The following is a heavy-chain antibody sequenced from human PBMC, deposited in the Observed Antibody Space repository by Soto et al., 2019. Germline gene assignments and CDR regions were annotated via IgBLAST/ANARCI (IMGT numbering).Heavy chain of an antibody. J-gene: IGHJ2*01. V-gene: IGHV4-31*03. CDR1: GGSLSSGGYY. Sequence: PSETLSLTCTVSGGSLSSGGYYWSWIRQHPGKGLEWIGYIYYSGSTYYNPSLKSRVTISVDTSKNQFSLKLSSVTAADTAVYYCARDYRGEYSGYDYWYFDLWGRGTLVTVSS. D-gene: IGHD5-12*01. CDR3: ARDYRGEYSGYDYWYFDL. CDR2: IYYSGST.